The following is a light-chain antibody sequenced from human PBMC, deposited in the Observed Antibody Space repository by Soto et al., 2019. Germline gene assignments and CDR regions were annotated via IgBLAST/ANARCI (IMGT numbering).Light chain of an antibody. CDR1: QSITTF. Sequence: DIQMTQSPSSLSASVGVRVTITCRTSQSITTFLNWYQQKPGKAPNLLIYAASSLQSGVPSRLSGSGSGTEFTLTISSLPPEDFATYYCQQGYTTPLTFGGGTKV. CDR2: AAS. V-gene: IGKV1-39*01. CDR3: QQGYTTPLT. J-gene: IGKJ4*01.